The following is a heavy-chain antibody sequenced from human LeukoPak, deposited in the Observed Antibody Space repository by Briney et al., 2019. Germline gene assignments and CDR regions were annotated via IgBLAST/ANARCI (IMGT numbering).Heavy chain of an antibody. V-gene: IGHV4-59*01. CDR1: GGSISSYY. D-gene: IGHD5-12*01. Sequence: SETLSLTCTVSGGSISSYYWSWLRQPPGKGLEWIGYIYYSGSTNYNPSLKSRVTISVDTSKNQFSLKLSSVTAADTAVYYCARARDYDPSAFDYWGQGTLVTVSS. J-gene: IGHJ4*02. CDR2: IYYSGST. CDR3: ARARDYDPSAFDY.